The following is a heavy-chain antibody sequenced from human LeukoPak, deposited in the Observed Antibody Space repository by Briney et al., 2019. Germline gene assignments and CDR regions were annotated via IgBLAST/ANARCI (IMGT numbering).Heavy chain of an antibody. CDR3: ARVATMVRGVIADWFDP. CDR1: GGSISSYY. V-gene: IGHV4-59*01. J-gene: IGHJ5*02. D-gene: IGHD3-10*01. Sequence: SETLSLTCTVSGGSISSYYWSWIRQPPGKGLEWIGYIYYSGSTNYNPSLKSRVTISVDTSKNQFSLKLSSVTAADTAVYYCARVATMVRGVIADWFDPWGQGTLVTVSS. CDR2: IYYSGST.